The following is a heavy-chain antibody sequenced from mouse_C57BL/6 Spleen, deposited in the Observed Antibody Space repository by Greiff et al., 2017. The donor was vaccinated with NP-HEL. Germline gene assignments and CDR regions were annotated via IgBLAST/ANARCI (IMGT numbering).Heavy chain of an antibody. CDR1: GYTFTSYD. CDR2: IYPRDGST. V-gene: IGHV1-85*01. CDR3: ARSLRYPYYAMDY. Sequence: VKLMESGPELVKPGASVKLSCKASGYTFTSYDINWVKQRPGQGLEWIGWIYPRDGSTKYNEKFNGKATLTVDTSSSTAYMELHSLTSEDSAVYFCARSLRYPYYAMDYWGQGTSVTVSS. D-gene: IGHD1-1*01. J-gene: IGHJ4*01.